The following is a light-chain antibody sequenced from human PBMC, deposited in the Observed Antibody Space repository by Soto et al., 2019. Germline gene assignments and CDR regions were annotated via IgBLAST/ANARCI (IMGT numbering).Light chain of an antibody. CDR2: GAF. CDR3: HQYDNWPPWT. V-gene: IGKV3-15*01. Sequence: EVLMTQSPATLSVSPGERATLSCRASQSVGSNVGWYQQKPGQAPRLLIYGAFTRATGIPARFSGSGSGTEFTLTISSLQSEDFAVYYCHQYDNWPPWTFGQGTKVEIK. CDR1: QSVGSN. J-gene: IGKJ1*01.